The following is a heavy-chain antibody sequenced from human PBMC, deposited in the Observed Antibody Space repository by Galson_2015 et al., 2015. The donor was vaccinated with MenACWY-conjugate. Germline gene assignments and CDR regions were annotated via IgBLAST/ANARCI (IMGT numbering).Heavy chain of an antibody. Sequence: LRLSCAATGFTFSHYSMYWVRQAPGKGLEWVSYIGSVTSTIYYRDSVKGRFTISRDNAKNSLYLQMNSLRAEDTAVYYCARDGSGWVIDFWGQGTLVTVSS. D-gene: IGHD6-19*01. CDR2: IGSVTSTI. CDR1: GFTFSHYS. V-gene: IGHV3-48*04. CDR3: ARDGSGWVIDF. J-gene: IGHJ4*02.